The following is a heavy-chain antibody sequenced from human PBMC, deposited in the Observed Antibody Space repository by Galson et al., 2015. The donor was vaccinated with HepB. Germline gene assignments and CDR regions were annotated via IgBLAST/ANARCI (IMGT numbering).Heavy chain of an antibody. J-gene: IGHJ6*02. CDR2: INPNSGGT. CDR3: ARDPTVTYSSGWGYYYYGMDV. V-gene: IGHV1-2*04. CDR1: GYTFTGYY. Sequence: SVKVSCKASGYTFTGYYMHWVRQAPGQGLEWMGWINPNSGGTNYAQKFQGWVTMTRDTSISTAYMELSRLRSDDTAVYYCARDPTVTYSSGWGYYYYGMDVWGQGTTVTVSS. D-gene: IGHD6-19*01.